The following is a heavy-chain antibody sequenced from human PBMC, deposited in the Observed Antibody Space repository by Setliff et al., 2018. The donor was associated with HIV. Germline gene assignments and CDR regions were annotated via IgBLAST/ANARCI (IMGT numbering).Heavy chain of an antibody. D-gene: IGHD3-22*01. V-gene: IGHV4-39*02. CDR1: GDSISGNTYC. CDR3: ARDRLTYYFDY. Sequence: SETLSLTCTVSGDSISGNTYCWGWIRQPPGKGLEWIGTLYYTGSAFYNPSLESRVTLSLDKSNNRFSLRLDSVTAADTAVYYCARDRLTYYFDYWGQGILVTVSS. CDR2: LYYTGSA. J-gene: IGHJ4*02.